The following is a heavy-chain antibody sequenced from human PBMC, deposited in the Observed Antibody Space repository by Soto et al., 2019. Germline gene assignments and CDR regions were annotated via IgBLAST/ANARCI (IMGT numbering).Heavy chain of an antibody. CDR2: ISGSDGST. Sequence: EVQLLESGGGLVQPGGSLRLSCAASGFNFSSYAMSWVRQAPGKGLEWVSGISGSDGSTYNADSVKGRFTISRDNFKNTMYLQMNSLRAEDTAVYYCAKGREYSSGWYVGYWGQGTLVTVSP. J-gene: IGHJ4*02. CDR3: AKGREYSSGWYVGY. V-gene: IGHV3-23*01. CDR1: GFNFSSYA. D-gene: IGHD6-19*01.